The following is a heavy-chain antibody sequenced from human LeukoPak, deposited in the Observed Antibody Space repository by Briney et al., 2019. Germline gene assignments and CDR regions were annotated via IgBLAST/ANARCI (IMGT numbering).Heavy chain of an antibody. V-gene: IGHV4-39*01. D-gene: IGHD2-2*01. J-gene: IGHJ4*02. CDR1: GGSISSSSYY. Sequence: SETLSHTCTVSGGSISSSSYYWGWIRQPPGKGLEWIGSIYYSGSTYYNPSLKSRVTISVDTSKNQFSLKLSSVTAADTAVYYCASSYQLLLDYWGQGTLVTVSS. CDR3: ASSYQLLLDY. CDR2: IYYSGST.